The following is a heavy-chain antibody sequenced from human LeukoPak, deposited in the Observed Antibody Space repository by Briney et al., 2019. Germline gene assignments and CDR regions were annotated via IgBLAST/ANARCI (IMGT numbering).Heavy chain of an antibody. CDR2: IIPIFGTA. CDR1: GGTFSSYA. J-gene: IGHJ3*02. Sequence: SVKVSCKASGGTFSSYAISWVRQAPGQGLEWMGGIIPIFGTANYAQKFQGRVKITADESTSTAYIELSSLRSEDTAVYYCARGGIVGATRRAFDIWGQGTMVTVPS. CDR3: ARGGIVGATRRAFDI. D-gene: IGHD1-26*01. V-gene: IGHV1-69*13.